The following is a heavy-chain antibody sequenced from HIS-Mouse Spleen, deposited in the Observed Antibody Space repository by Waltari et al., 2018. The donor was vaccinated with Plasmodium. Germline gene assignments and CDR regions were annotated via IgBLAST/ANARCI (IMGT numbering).Heavy chain of an antibody. CDR2: INTNSGGT. Sequence: QVQLVQSGDEVKKPGASVKISCKASGSTFTGYYLHWVRQARGQGLEWKGWINTNSGGTNYAQKVQGRVTMTRETSISTAYMELSRLRSDDTAVYYCASLSGECRIAVAGYDYWGQGTLVTVSS. D-gene: IGHD6-19*01. J-gene: IGHJ4*02. CDR1: GSTFTGYY. CDR3: ASLSGECRIAVAGYDY. V-gene: IGHV1-2*02.